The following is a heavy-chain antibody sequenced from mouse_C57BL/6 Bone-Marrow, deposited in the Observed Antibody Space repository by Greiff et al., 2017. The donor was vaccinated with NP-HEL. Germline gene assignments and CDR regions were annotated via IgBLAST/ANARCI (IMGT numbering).Heavy chain of an antibody. D-gene: IGHD1-1*01. V-gene: IGHV2-2*01. Sequence: QVHVKQSGPGLVQPSQRLSITCTVSGFSLTSYGVHWVRQSPGKGLEWLGVIWSGGSTDYNAAFISRLSISKDNYKSQVFFTMNSLQADDTAIYNCARNFYYGSSYAMDYWGQGTSVTVSS. CDR1: GFSLTSYG. CDR2: IWSGGST. CDR3: ARNFYYGSSYAMDY. J-gene: IGHJ4*01.